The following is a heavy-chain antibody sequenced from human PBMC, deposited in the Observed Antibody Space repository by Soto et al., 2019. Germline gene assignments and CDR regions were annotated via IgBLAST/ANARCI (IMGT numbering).Heavy chain of an antibody. CDR2: ISSSSSTI. CDR1: GFTFSSYS. Sequence: GGSLRLSCAASGFTFSSYSMNWVRQAPGKGLEWVSYISSSSSTIYYADSVKGRFTISRDNAKNSLYLQMNSLRAEDTAVYYCARGETNQCFDYWGQGTLVTVSS. D-gene: IGHD1-7*01. J-gene: IGHJ4*02. V-gene: IGHV3-48*01. CDR3: ARGETNQCFDY.